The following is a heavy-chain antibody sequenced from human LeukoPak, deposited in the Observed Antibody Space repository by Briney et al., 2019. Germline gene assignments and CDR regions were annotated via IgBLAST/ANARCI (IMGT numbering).Heavy chain of an antibody. CDR2: ISGSGGTT. D-gene: IGHD6-13*01. CDR3: ARWGGSRWHDFDY. Sequence: GGSLRLSCAVSGFTFSSYAISWVRQAPGKGLEWVSGISGSGGTTYYADSVKGRFTISREESKDTVYLQMISLRGEDTAVYFCARWGGSRWHDFDYWGQGTLDTVSS. V-gene: IGHV3-23*01. CDR1: GFTFSSYA. J-gene: IGHJ4*02.